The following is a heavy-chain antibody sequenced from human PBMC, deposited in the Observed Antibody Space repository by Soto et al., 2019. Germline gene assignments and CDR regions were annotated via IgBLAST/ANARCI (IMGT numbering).Heavy chain of an antibody. Sequence: SETLSLTCAVSSGSISSSNWWSWVRQPPGKGLEWIGEIYHSGSTNYNPSLKSRVTISVDKSKNQFSLKLSSVTAADTAVYYCARANYGSGSYLDYWGQGTLVTVSS. J-gene: IGHJ4*02. D-gene: IGHD3-10*01. CDR2: IYHSGST. CDR3: ARANYGSGSYLDY. V-gene: IGHV4-4*02. CDR1: SGSISSSNW.